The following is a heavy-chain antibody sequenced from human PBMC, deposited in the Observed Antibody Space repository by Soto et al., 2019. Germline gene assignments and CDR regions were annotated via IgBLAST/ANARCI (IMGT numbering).Heavy chain of an antibody. CDR2: IYYSGST. V-gene: IGHV4-59*01. CDR3: ARDQNWFDP. CDR1: GGSISSYY. Sequence: SETLSLTCTVSGGSISSYYWSWIRRPPGKGLEWIGYIYYSGSTNYNPSLKSRVTMSVDTSKNQFSLKLSSVTAADTAVYYCARDQNWFDPWGQGTLVTVSS. J-gene: IGHJ5*02.